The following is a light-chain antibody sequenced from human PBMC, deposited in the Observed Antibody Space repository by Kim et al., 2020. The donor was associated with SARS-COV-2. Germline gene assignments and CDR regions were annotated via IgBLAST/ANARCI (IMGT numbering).Light chain of an antibody. CDR3: SSYTSSSTRV. CDR1: SSDVGGYNY. V-gene: IGLV2-14*01. CDR2: EVS. Sequence: GQSITLSCTGTSSDVGGYNYVSWYQQHPGKAPKLMIYEVSNRPSGVSNRFSGSKSGNTASLTISGLQAEDEADYYCSSYTSSSTRVFGGGTQLTVL. J-gene: IGLJ3*02.